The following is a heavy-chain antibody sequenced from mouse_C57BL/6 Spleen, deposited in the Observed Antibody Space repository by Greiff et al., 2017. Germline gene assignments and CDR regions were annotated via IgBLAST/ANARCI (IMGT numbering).Heavy chain of an antibody. CDR2: INPNNGGT. J-gene: IGHJ2*01. V-gene: IGHV1-26*01. CDR1: GYTFTDYY. Sequence: EVQLQQSGPELVKPGASVKISCKASGYTFTDYYMNWVKQSHGKSLEWIGDINPNNGGTSYNQKFKGKATLTVDKSSSTAYMELRSLTSEDSAVYYGARSGGYFDYWGQGTTLTVSS. CDR3: ARSGGYFDY.